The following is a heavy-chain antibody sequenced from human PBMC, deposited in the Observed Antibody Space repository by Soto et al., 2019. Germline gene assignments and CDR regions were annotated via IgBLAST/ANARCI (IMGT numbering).Heavy chain of an antibody. CDR2: IYHSGST. D-gene: IGHD3-22*01. CDR1: GYSISSGYY. CDR3: ATSRYITMIAWGGAFDI. V-gene: IGHV4-38-2*01. Sequence: PSETLSLTCAVSGYSISSGYYWGWIRQPPGKGLEWIGSIYHSGSTYYNPSLKSRVTISVDTSKNQFSLKLSSVTAADTAVYYCATSRYITMIAWGGAFDIRGQGPMVTVSS. J-gene: IGHJ3*02.